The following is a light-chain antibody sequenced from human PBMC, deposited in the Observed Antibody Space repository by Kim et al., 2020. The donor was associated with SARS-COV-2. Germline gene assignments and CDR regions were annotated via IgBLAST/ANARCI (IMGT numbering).Light chain of an antibody. V-gene: IGLV1-51*01. Sequence: MVTVSGSGSSSNIGTNHVSGYRQFQGTDHQLLIDDGHSRPAGIPGRFSGSKTGTSATLGITGLQTGDEADYYCATWDGRLTAGVFGGGTKVNVL. J-gene: IGLJ3*02. CDR3: ATWDGRLTAGV. CDR1: SSNIGTNH. CDR2: DGH.